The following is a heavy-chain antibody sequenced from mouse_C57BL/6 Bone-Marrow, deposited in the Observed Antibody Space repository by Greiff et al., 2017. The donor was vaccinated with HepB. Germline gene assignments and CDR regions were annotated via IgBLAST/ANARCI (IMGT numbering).Heavy chain of an antibody. V-gene: IGHV14-4*01. J-gene: IGHJ3*01. CDR1: GFNIKDDY. Sequence: VQLKESGAELVRPGASVKLSCTASGFNIKDDYMHWVKQRPEQGLEWIGWIDPENGDTEYASKFQGKATIAADTSSNTAYLQLSSLTSEDTAVYYCTSDGDYPAWFAYWSQGTLVTVSA. CDR2: IDPENGDT. D-gene: IGHD2-13*01. CDR3: TSDGDYPAWFAY.